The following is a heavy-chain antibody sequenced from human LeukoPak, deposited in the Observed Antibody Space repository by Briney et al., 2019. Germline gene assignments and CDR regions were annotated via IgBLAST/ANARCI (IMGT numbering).Heavy chain of an antibody. CDR1: GFTFTSSA. Sequence: SVKVSCKASGFTFTSSAVQWVRQARGQRLEWIGWIVVGSGNTNYAQKFQERVTITRDMSTSTAYMELSSLRSEDTAVYYCAAASSYKGIAVAGAFDYWGQGTLVTVSS. J-gene: IGHJ4*02. CDR3: AAASSYKGIAVAGAFDY. V-gene: IGHV1-58*01. CDR2: IVVGSGNT. D-gene: IGHD6-19*01.